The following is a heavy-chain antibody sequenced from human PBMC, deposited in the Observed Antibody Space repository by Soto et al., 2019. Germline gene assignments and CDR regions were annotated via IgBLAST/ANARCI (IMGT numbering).Heavy chain of an antibody. CDR3: ARQATEKEIVVVIKD. Sequence: QLQLQESGPGLVKPSETLSLTCTVSGGSISSSSYYWGWIRQPPGKGLEWIGSIYYSGSTYYNPSLKSRVTKSVDTSKNQFSLKLSSVTAADTAVYYCARQATEKEIVVVIKDWGQGTLVTVSS. V-gene: IGHV4-39*01. D-gene: IGHD3-22*01. CDR1: GGSISSSSYY. CDR2: IYYSGST. J-gene: IGHJ4*02.